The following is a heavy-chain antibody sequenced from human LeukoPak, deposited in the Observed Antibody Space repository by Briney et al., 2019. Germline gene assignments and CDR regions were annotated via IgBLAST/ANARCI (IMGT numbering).Heavy chain of an antibody. CDR3: ARGSYGFDI. V-gene: IGHV1-18*01. CDR2: ISGYNGQT. D-gene: IGHD2-2*01. J-gene: IGHJ3*02. CDR1: GYTFSNYG. Sequence: ASAKVSCKASGYTFSNYGLNWVRQAPGEGLEWMGWISGYNGQTKCGKQFQGRVTMTTDTSTNTAYMELKNLRSDDTAVYYCARGSYGFDIWGQGTVITVSS.